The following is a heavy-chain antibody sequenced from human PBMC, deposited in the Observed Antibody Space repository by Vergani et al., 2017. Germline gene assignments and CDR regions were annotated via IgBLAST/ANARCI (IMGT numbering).Heavy chain of an antibody. V-gene: IGHV4-30-2*05. J-gene: IGHJ3*02. CDR2: IYHSGST. Sequence: QLQLQESGSGLVKPSQTLSLTCAVSGGSISSGGYSWSWIRQPPGKGLEWIGYIYHSGSTYYNTSLKSRVTISVDASKNQFSLKLSSVTAADTAVYYCASQDDHNGNPGAFDIWGQGTKVTVSS. CDR3: ASQDDHNGNPGAFDI. CDR1: GGSISSGGYS. D-gene: IGHD4-23*01.